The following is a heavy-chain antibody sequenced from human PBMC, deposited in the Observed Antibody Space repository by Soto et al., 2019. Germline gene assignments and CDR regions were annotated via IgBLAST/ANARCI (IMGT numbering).Heavy chain of an antibody. V-gene: IGHV3-21*01. D-gene: IGHD3-3*01. CDR1: GFTFSSYS. CDR2: ISSSSSYI. CDR3: ARLLSIFGVVMPLDY. Sequence: GGSLRLSCAASGFTFSSYSMNWVRQAPGKGLEWVSSISSSSSYIYYADSVKGRFTISRDNAKNSLYLQMNSLRAEDTAVYYCARLLSIFGVVMPLDYWGQGTLVTVSS. J-gene: IGHJ4*02.